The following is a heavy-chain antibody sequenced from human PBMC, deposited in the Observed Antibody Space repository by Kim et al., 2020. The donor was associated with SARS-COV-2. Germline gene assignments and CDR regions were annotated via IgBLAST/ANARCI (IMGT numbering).Heavy chain of an antibody. Sequence: SETLSLTCAVYGGSFSGYYWSWFRQPPGKGLEWIGEINHSGSTNYNPSLKSRVTISVDTSTNQFFLKLSSVTAADTAAYYCARTAIAARRPGLDYWGQG. V-gene: IGHV4-34*01. CDR1: GGSFSGYY. CDR2: INHSGST. D-gene: IGHD6-6*01. J-gene: IGHJ4*01. CDR3: ARTAIAARRPGLDY.